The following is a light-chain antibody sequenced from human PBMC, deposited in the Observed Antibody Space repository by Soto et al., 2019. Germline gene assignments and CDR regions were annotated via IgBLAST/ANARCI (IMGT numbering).Light chain of an antibody. CDR2: GAS. Sequence: EIVMIQSQLTLAVSGERVAPVCCRASQSISDTLAWYQQKPGQAPRLLIHGASTRAPGFPARFSGSGSGTDFTLTISSLQSEDFAVYNCQQYNNWPWTFGQGTKVDIK. V-gene: IGKV3-15*01. CDR3: QQYNNWPWT. CDR1: QSISDT. J-gene: IGKJ1*01.